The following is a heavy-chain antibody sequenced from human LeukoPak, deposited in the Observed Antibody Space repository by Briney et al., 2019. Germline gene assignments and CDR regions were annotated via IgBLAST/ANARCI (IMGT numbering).Heavy chain of an antibody. D-gene: IGHD5-12*01. V-gene: IGHV3-48*01. CDR2: ISSSSSTI. Sequence: PGGSLRLSCAASGFTFSPYSMNWVRRAPGKGLEWVSHISSSSSTIYHADSVKGRFTISRDNAKHSLYLQMNSLRAEDTAVYYCARDLSGFDYAFDIWGQGTMVTVSS. J-gene: IGHJ3*02. CDR1: GFTFSPYS. CDR3: ARDLSGFDYAFDI.